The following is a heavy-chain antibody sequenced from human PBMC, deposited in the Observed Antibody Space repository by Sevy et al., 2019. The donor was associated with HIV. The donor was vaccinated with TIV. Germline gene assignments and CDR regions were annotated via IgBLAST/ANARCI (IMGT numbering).Heavy chain of an antibody. CDR3: ATLSGNYWGDWLDP. CDR2: IRSATDGGTT. V-gene: IGHV3-15*07. D-gene: IGHD5-12*01. CDR1: AFTFSNDW. Sequence: GGSLRLSCVASAFTFSNDWMTWVRQAPGKGLEWVGHIRSATDGGTTDYAAPVKGRFTISRHDSKNTVYLEMNSLKIEDTGVYFCATLSGNYWGDWLDPWGQGTLVTVPS. J-gene: IGHJ5*02.